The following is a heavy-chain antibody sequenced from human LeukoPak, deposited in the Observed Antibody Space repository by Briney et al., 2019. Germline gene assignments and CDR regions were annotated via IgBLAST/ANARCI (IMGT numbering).Heavy chain of an antibody. CDR2: ISSGGSNK. V-gene: IGHV3-11*01. CDR1: GFTFSDYY. Sequence: PGGSLRLSCAGSGFTFSDYYMSWIRQAPGKGPEWISYISSGGSNKYYADSVKGRFTISRDNAKNSLYLQMNSLRAEDAAVYFCARDKSLELASIPSFDYWGRGTLVTVSS. CDR3: ARDKSLELASIPSFDY. J-gene: IGHJ4*02. D-gene: IGHD5-24*01.